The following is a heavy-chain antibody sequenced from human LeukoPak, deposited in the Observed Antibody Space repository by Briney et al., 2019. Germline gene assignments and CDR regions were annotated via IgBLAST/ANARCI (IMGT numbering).Heavy chain of an antibody. Sequence: PGGSLRLSCAASGFTFKDYAMHWVRQVPGKGLEWVSLISWDSGNSYYADSVKGRFTISRDNSKSSLSLQMNSPRTEDTALYYCAKGPGAAVAKRYIQHWGQGTLVTVSS. V-gene: IGHV3-43*01. J-gene: IGHJ1*01. CDR3: AKGPGAAVAKRYIQH. CDR2: ISWDSGNS. D-gene: IGHD6-19*01. CDR1: GFTFKDYA.